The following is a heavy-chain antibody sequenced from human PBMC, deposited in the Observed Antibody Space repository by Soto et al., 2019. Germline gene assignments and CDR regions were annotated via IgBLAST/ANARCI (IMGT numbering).Heavy chain of an antibody. J-gene: IGHJ4*02. Sequence: SETLCLTCSVSVGSISGSYWNRIRQSPGKGLEWLGYVYYTGSTNYSPSLRSRVSISVDTSKNEFSLRLSSVTAADTAVYFCARSVAVPGAHIDYWGKGTQDTRLL. CDR2: VYYTGST. CDR1: VGSISGSY. V-gene: IGHV4-59*01. D-gene: IGHD6-13*01. CDR3: ARSVAVPGAHIDY.